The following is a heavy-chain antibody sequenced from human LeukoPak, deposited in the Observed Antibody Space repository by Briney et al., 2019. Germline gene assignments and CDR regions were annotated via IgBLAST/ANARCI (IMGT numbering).Heavy chain of an antibody. CDR3: GRSGIVTPAVPL. Sequence: GGSLRLSCAASGFSFSSYWMSWVRQAPGKGLEGVANIKEYGSEKNYVDSVKGRFTISRDNAKNSLYLQMNTLRDEDTAVYYCGRSGIVTPAVPLWGQGTLVSVSS. D-gene: IGHD1-26*01. CDR2: IKEYGSEK. J-gene: IGHJ4*02. CDR1: GFSFSSYW. V-gene: IGHV3-7*01.